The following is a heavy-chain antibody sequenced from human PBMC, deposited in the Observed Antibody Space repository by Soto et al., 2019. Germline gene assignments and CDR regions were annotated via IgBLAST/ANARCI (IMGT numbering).Heavy chain of an antibody. CDR2: IIPILGIA. V-gene: IGHV1-69*02. Sequence: ASVKVSCKASGGTFSSYTISWVRQAPGQGLEWMGRIIPILGIANYAQKFQGRVTITADKSTSTAYMELSSLRSDDTAVYYCARVFPPLTVVVVAATRYFDYWGQGTLV. J-gene: IGHJ4*02. CDR1: GGTFSSYT. CDR3: ARVFPPLTVVVVAATRYFDY. D-gene: IGHD2-15*01.